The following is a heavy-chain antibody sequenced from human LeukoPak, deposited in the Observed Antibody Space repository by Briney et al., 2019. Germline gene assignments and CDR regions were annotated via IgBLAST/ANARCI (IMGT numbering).Heavy chain of an antibody. D-gene: IGHD7-27*01. J-gene: IGHJ2*01. CDR2: ISSSGSTI. Sequence: GGSLRLSCAASGFSISSYEMNWVRQAPGKGLEWVSHISSSGSTIWYADSVKGRFTISRDNAKNSLYLQMNSLRAEDTAVYYCARGPETGDGFWYFDLWGRGTLVTVSS. V-gene: IGHV3-48*03. CDR1: GFSISSYE. CDR3: ARGPETGDGFWYFDL.